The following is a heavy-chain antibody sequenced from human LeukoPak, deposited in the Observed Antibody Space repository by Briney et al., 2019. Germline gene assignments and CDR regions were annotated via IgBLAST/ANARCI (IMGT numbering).Heavy chain of an antibody. CDR1: GFTFSSYG. CDR3: AKLNGYFDWLSNMDV. J-gene: IGHJ6*03. D-gene: IGHD3-9*01. Sequence: GGSLRLSCAASGFTFSSYGMHWVRQAPGKGLEWVAFIRYDGSNKYYADSVKGRFTISRDNSKNTLYLQMNSLRAEDTAVYYCAKLNGYFDWLSNMDVWGKGTTVTVSS. V-gene: IGHV3-30*02. CDR2: IRYDGSNK.